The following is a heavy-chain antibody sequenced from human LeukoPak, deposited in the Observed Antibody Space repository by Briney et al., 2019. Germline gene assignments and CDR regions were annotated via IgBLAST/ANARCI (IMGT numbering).Heavy chain of an antibody. CDR2: INPNSGGT. CDR3: ARSNFWSGNIDY. J-gene: IGHJ4*02. CDR1: GYTFTSYY. V-gene: IGHV1-2*04. Sequence: GASVKVSCKASGYTFTSYYMHWVRQAPGQGLEWMGWINPNSGGTNYAQKFQGWVTMTRDTSISTAYMELSRLRSDDTAVYYCARSNFWSGNIDYWGQGTLVTVSS. D-gene: IGHD3-3*01.